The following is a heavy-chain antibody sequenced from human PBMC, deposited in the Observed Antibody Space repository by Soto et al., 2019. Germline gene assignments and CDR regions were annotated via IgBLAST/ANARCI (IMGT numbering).Heavy chain of an antibody. CDR2: IYYSGST. J-gene: IGHJ5*02. Sequence: SETLSLTCTVSGGSISSSSYYWGWIRQPPGKGLEWIGSIYYSGSTYYNPSLKSRVTISVDTSKNQFSLKLSSVTAADTAVYYCARRGGYLFSDNWFDPWGQGTLVTVSS. CDR3: ARRGGYLFSDNWFDP. V-gene: IGHV4-39*01. CDR1: GGSISSSSYY. D-gene: IGHD2-21*01.